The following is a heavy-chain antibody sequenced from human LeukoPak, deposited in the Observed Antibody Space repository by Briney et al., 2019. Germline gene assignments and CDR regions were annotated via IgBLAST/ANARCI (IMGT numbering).Heavy chain of an antibody. J-gene: IGHJ4*02. Sequence: SETLSLTCTVSGGSISSGSYYWSWIRQPAGKGLEWIGRIYTSGSTNYNPSLKSRVTISVDTSKNQFSLKLSSVTAADTAVYYCARDNAPLWGSGWTYYFDYWGQGTLVTVSS. CDR2: IYTSGST. D-gene: IGHD6-19*01. CDR1: GGSISSGSYY. CDR3: ARDNAPLWGSGWTYYFDY. V-gene: IGHV4-61*02.